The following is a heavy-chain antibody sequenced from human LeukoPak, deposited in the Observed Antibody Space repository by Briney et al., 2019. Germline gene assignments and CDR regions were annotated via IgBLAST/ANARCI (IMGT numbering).Heavy chain of an antibody. CDR1: GGSFSGYY. V-gene: IGHV4-34*01. CDR3: ARRRGFVVVPAARDSYYDY. D-gene: IGHD2-2*01. Sequence: SETLSLTCAVYGGSFSGYYWSWIRQPPGKGLEWIGEINHSGSTNYNPSLKSRVTISVDTSKNQFSLKLSSVTAADTAVYYCARRRGFVVVPAARDSYYDYWGQGTLVTVSS. J-gene: IGHJ4*02. CDR2: INHSGST.